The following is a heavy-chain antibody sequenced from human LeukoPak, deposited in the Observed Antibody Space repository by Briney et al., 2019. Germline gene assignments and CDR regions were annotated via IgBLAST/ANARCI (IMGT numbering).Heavy chain of an antibody. CDR2: ISSSSSTI. CDR1: GFTFSSYS. J-gene: IGHJ4*02. D-gene: IGHD6-13*01. CDR3: ARERPGIAAAGTDY. V-gene: IGHV3-48*01. Sequence: GGSLRLSCAASGFTFSSYSMNWVRQAPGKGLEWVSYISSSSSTIYYADSVKGRFTISRDNAKNSLYLQMNSLRAEDTAVYYCARERPGIAAAGTDYWGQGTLVTVSS.